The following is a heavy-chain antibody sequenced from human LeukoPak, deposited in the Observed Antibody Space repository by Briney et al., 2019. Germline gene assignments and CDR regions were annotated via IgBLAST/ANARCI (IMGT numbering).Heavy chain of an antibody. CDR2: IKEDGSEK. D-gene: IGHD6-13*01. CDR1: GFTFSSYW. CDR3: ASGRQLGY. J-gene: IGHJ4*02. Sequence: PGGSLSLSCAASGFTFSSYWMSRVRQAPGKGLEWVANIKEDGSEKYYVDSVKGRFTISRDNARNSLYLQMNSLRAEDTAVYYCASGRQLGYRGQGTLVTVSS. V-gene: IGHV3-7*01.